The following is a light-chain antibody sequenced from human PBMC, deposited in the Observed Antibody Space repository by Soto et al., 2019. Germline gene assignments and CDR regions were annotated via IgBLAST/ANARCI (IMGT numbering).Light chain of an antibody. CDR3: AGWDGSLSGSVV. Sequence: QSVLTQPPSASGTPGQRVTISCSGSSSNIGRNTVSWYQRLPGTAPKLLIYGINKRPSGVPDRFSGSTSGTSASLAISGLQSDDEAIYYCAGWDGSLSGSVVFGGGTKLTVL. CDR2: GIN. J-gene: IGLJ2*01. V-gene: IGLV1-44*01. CDR1: SSNIGRNT.